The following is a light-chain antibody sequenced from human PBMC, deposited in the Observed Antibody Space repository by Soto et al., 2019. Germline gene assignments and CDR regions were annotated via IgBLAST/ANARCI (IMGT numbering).Light chain of an antibody. CDR2: GAS. CDR3: QQDGSSPRT. Sequence: EIVLTQSPGTLSLSPGERATLSCRASQSVSSSYLAWYQQKPGQAPRLLIYGASSRATGIPDRFSGSGSGTGFTLTISRLEAEDFAVYYCQQDGSSPRTFGQGTKVEIK. J-gene: IGKJ1*01. V-gene: IGKV3-20*01. CDR1: QSVSSSY.